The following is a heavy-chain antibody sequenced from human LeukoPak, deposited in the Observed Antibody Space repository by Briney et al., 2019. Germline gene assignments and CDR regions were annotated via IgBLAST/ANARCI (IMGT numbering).Heavy chain of an antibody. D-gene: IGHD6-13*01. J-gene: IGHJ5*02. CDR3: ARDRSNIAAADGWLDP. CDR1: GFTFSSYS. CDR2: ISTSSSYI. V-gene: IGHV3-21*01. Sequence: GSLRLSFAASGFTFSSYSMNWVRQAPGKGLGWVSSISTSSSYIYYADSVKGRFTISRDNAKNSLYLQMNSLRAEDTAVYYCARDRSNIAAADGWLDPWGQGTLVTVSS.